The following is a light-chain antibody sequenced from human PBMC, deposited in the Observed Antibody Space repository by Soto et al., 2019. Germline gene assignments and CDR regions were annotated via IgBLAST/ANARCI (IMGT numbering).Light chain of an antibody. J-gene: IGLJ3*02. CDR2: VDSDGSH. Sequence: QPVVTQSPSASASLGASVKLTCTLSSGHSSYAIAWHQQQPEKGPRYLMKVDSDGSHVKGDGIPDRFSGSSSGAERYLAISSLQSEDEADYYCQTWGTGTGVFGGGTKVTVL. V-gene: IGLV4-69*01. CDR3: QTWGTGTGV. CDR1: SGHSSYA.